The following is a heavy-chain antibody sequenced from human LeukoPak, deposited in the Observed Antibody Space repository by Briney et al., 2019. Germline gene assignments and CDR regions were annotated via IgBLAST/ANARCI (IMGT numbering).Heavy chain of an antibody. V-gene: IGHV4-59*01. D-gene: IGHD6-19*01. CDR2: IYYSGST. CDR3: ARGYSSGWYSYYFDY. CDR1: GGSISSYY. Sequence: SETLSLTCTVSGGSISSYYWSWIRQPPGKGLEWIGYIYYSGSTNYNPSLKSRVTISVDTSKNQFSLKLSSVTAADTAVCYCARGYSSGWYSYYFDYWGQGTLVTVSS. J-gene: IGHJ4*02.